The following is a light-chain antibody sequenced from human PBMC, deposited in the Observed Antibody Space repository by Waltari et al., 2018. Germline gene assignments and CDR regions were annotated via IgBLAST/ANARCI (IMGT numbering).Light chain of an antibody. CDR1: SSNIGDSY. J-gene: IGLJ2*01. V-gene: IGLV1-40*01. Sequence: QAVLTQPPSVSGAPGQTVSISCSGSSSNIGDSYVQWYQQVPGTAPKLLIYESNKRPSGISDRFSGSPSGTSGSLTITGLQSEDEADYYCQSYGRGLSARFGGGTRLTVL. CDR3: QSYGRGLSAR. CDR2: ESN.